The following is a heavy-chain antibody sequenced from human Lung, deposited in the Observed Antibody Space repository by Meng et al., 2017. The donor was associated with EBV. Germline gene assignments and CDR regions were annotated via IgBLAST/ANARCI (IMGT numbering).Heavy chain of an antibody. CDR2: ISSGNSYI. J-gene: IGHJ5*02. D-gene: IGHD1-7*01. V-gene: IGHV3-21*02. CDR1: GFIFSNYN. Sequence: EVQLVESGGGLVKPGESLRLSCAASGFIFSNYNMNWVRQAPGKGLEWVSSISSGNSYIYYADSVKGRFTISRDSAKNSLSLQMNSLRAEDTAVYYCARLSGTGWFDPWGQGTLCIVSS. CDR3: ARLSGTGWFDP.